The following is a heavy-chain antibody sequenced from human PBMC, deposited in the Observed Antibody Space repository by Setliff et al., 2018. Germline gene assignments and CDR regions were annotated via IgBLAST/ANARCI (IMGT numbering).Heavy chain of an antibody. J-gene: IGHJ5*02. Sequence: PSETLSLTCTVSGDSLSGDNYFWSWIRHLPGKGLQWLGHIYYTGKTYYNPSLKSRLEMSVDTSKREFALRLCSVTAADTAVYYCARTSTYVLGSGSYWDRWFDPWSQGTLVTVSS. D-gene: IGHD3-10*01. V-gene: IGHV4-30-4*02. CDR3: ARTSTYVLGSGSYWDRWFDP. CDR2: IYYTGKT. CDR1: GDSLSGDNYF.